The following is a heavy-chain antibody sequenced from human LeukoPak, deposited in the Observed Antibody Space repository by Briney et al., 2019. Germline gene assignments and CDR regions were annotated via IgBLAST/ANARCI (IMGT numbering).Heavy chain of an antibody. CDR1: GGTFSSYA. Sequence: GSSVKVSCKASGGTFSSYAISWVRQAPGQGLEWMGGIIPIFGTANYAQKFQGRVTITTDESTSTAYMELSSLRSEDTAVCYCARERGGHDYGGYPWGYYYYMDVWGKGTTVTVSS. D-gene: IGHD4-23*01. CDR2: IIPIFGTA. CDR3: ARERGGHDYGGYPWGYYYYMDV. J-gene: IGHJ6*03. V-gene: IGHV1-69*05.